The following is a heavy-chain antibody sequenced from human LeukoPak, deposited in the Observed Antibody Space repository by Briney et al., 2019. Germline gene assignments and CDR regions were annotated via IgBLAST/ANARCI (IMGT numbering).Heavy chain of an antibody. J-gene: IGHJ4*02. CDR1: VYTFTGYY. CDR2: INPNSGGT. CDR3: ARKGKVRPYFDY. D-gene: IGHD1-1*01. V-gene: IGHV1-2*02. Sequence: GASVNVSFMSSVYTFTGYYMHWVRPAPGQGLAWMGWINPNSGGTNYAKKFQGRVTMTRDTSISTAYMELSRLRSDDTAVYYCARKGKVRPYFDYWGQGTLVTVSS.